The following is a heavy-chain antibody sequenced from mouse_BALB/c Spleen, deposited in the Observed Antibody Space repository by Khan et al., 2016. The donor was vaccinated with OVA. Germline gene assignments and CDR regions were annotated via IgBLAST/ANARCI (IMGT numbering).Heavy chain of an antibody. D-gene: IGHD2-14*01. CDR3: ARGHYRYGGSWFAY. CDR1: GYTFTDYN. CDR2: VNPNNGGT. V-gene: IGHV1-18*01. Sequence: GQRQQSGPELVKPGASVKIPCKASGYTFTDYNMDWVKQSHGKSLEWIGDVNPNNGGTIYNQKFKGKATLTVDKSSSTAYMELRSLTSEDTAVYYCARGHYRYGGSWFAYWGQGTLVTVSA. J-gene: IGHJ3*01.